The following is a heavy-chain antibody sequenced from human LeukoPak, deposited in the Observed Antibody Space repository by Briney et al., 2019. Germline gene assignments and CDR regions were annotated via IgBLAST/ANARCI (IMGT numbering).Heavy chain of an antibody. V-gene: IGHV4-34*01. CDR1: GGSFSGYY. J-gene: IGHJ5*02. D-gene: IGHD3-3*01. CDR2: INHSGST. Sequence: PSETLSLTCAVYGGSFSGYYWSWIRQPPGKGLEWIGEINHSGSTNYNPSLKSRVTISVDTSKNQFSLKLSSVTAADTAVYYCARVPIYDFWSSLRGGLGFDPWGQGTLVTVSS. CDR3: ARVPIYDFWSSLRGGLGFDP.